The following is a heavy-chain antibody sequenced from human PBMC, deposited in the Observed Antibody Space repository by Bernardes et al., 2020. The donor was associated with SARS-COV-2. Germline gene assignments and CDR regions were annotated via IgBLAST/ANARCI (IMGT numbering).Heavy chain of an antibody. CDR1: GFTFSNYA. J-gene: IGHJ4*02. Sequence: GGSLRLSCAASGFTFSNYAMNWVRQAPGKGLEWVSSIIGNGGRTYSADSVEGRFTISRDNFKNTLYLQMNGLRAEDTAVYDCARDVVGREDFWGQGTLVTVSS. CDR2: IIGNGGRT. V-gene: IGHV3-23*01. D-gene: IGHD1-26*01. CDR3: ARDVVGREDF.